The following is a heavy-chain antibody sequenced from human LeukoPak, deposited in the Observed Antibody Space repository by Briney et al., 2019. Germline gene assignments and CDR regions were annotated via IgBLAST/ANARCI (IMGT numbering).Heavy chain of an antibody. CDR1: GFTFSRYW. CDR3: ARVATGN. D-gene: IGHD1-1*01. J-gene: IGHJ4*02. CDR2: NNSDGSST. V-gene: IGHV3-74*01. Sequence: GGSLRLSCAASGFTFSRYWMHWVRQAPGKGLVWVSRNNSDGSSTNYADSVKGRFTISRDNAKNTLYLQMNSLRAEDTAVYYCARVATGNWGQGTLVTVSS.